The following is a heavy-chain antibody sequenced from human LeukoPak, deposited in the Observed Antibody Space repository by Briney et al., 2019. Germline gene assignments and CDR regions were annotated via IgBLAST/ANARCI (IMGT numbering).Heavy chain of an antibody. CDR3: ARSHGGITIRNWFDP. D-gene: IGHD3-3*01. Sequence: ASVKVSCKASGYTFTGYYMHWVQQAPGQGLEWMGWINPNSGGTNYAQKFQGRVTMTRDTSISTAYMELSRLRSDDTAVYYCARSHGGITIRNWFDPWGQGTLVTVSS. CDR2: INPNSGGT. CDR1: GYTFTGYY. V-gene: IGHV1-2*02. J-gene: IGHJ5*02.